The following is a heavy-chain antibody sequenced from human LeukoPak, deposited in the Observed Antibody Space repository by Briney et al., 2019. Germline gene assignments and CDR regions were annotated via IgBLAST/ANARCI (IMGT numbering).Heavy chain of an antibody. D-gene: IGHD6-19*01. CDR3: ARGGTGSGWYGVPFDY. Sequence: ASVKVSCKVSGYTFTSYGISWVRQAPGQGLEWMGWISAYNGNTNYAQKLQGRVTMTTDTSTSTAYMELRSLRSDDTAVYYCARGGTGSGWYGVPFDYWGQGTLVTVSS. CDR1: GYTFTSYG. J-gene: IGHJ4*02. V-gene: IGHV1-18*01. CDR2: ISAYNGNT.